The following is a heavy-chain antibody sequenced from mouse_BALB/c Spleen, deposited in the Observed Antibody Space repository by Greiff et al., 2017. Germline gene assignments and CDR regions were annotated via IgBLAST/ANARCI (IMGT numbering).Heavy chain of an antibody. V-gene: IGHV1S81*02. CDR2: INPSNGGT. J-gene: IGHJ4*01. D-gene: IGHD1-1*01. CDR3: TRFGSSYAMDY. Sequence: VQLQQSGAELVKPGASVKLSCKASGYTFTSYYMYWVKQRPGQGLEWIGEINPSNGGTNFNEKFKSKATLTVDKSSSTAYMQLSSLTSEDSAVYYCTRFGSSYAMDYWGQGTSVTVSS. CDR1: GYTFTSYY.